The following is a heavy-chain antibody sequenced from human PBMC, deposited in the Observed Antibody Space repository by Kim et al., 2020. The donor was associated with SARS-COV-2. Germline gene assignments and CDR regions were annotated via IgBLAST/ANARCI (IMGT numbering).Heavy chain of an antibody. CDR1: RFSFTTNW. Sequence: GGSLRLSCGVSRFSFTTNWISWFRQSPGRWRELDSRIKGDGSEKYYADSVEGRFTISRDNAKNSLYLQMNSLSAEDTAVYYCARDRRYSLDYWGQGTLVTVSS. CDR2: IKGDGSEK. V-gene: IGHV3-7*01. CDR3: ARDRRYSLDY. J-gene: IGHJ4*02. D-gene: IGHD2-15*01.